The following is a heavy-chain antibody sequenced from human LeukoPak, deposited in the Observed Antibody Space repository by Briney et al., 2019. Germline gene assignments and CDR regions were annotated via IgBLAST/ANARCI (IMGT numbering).Heavy chain of an antibody. D-gene: IGHD2-2*01. CDR2: ISGSGGST. CDR3: AKRSVVAKDYYYYMDV. CDR1: GFTFSSYA. J-gene: IGHJ6*03. Sequence: GGSLRLSCAASGFTFSSYAMSWVRQAPGKGLEWVSAISGSGGSTYYADSVKGRFTISRDNSKNTLYLQMNSLRAEDTAVYYCAKRSVVAKDYYYYMDVWGKGTTVTVSS. V-gene: IGHV3-23*01.